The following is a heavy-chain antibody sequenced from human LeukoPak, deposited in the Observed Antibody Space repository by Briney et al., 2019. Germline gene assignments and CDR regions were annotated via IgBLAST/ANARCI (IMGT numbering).Heavy chain of an antibody. CDR2: INHSGRT. Sequence: PSETLSLTCAVYGGSFSGYYRSGIRHPPGKGLEWMGEINHSGRTNYNPYLKSRVTISVDTSKNQFSLKLSSVTAADTAVYYCARRGRYCSSTSCYPHMNWFHPWGQGTLVTVSS. J-gene: IGHJ5*02. CDR1: GGSFSGYY. CDR3: ARRGRYCSSTSCYPHMNWFHP. V-gene: IGHV4-34*01. D-gene: IGHD2-2*01.